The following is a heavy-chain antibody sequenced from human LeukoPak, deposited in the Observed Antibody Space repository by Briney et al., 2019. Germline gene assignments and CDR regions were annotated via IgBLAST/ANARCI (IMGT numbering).Heavy chain of an antibody. J-gene: IGHJ4*02. V-gene: IGHV3-66*01. Sequence: GGSLRLSCAVSGLTVSNNYMSWVRQAPGKGLEWVSVIYSGGSTYYAGSVKGRFTISRDNSKNTVYLQMNSLRAEDTAVYYCARERVFNWNYWFDYWGQGTLVIVSS. D-gene: IGHD1-7*01. CDR2: IYSGGST. CDR3: ARERVFNWNYWFDY. CDR1: GLTVSNNY.